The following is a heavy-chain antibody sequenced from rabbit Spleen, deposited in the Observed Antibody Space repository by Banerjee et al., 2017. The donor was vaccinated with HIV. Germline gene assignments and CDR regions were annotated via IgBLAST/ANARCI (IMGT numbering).Heavy chain of an antibody. D-gene: IGHD1-1*01. CDR3: ARDLVAVIGWNFSL. J-gene: IGHJ6*01. CDR2: IYGGMGDDS. V-gene: IGHV1S45*01. CDR1: GFSLSSNEF. Sequence: QQQLKETGGGLVQPGGSLTLSCKASGFSLSSNEFNWVRQAPGKGLEWIACIYGGMGDDSYYASWAKGRFTISKTSSTTVTLQMTSLTAADTATYFCARDLVAVIGWNFSLWGPGTLVT.